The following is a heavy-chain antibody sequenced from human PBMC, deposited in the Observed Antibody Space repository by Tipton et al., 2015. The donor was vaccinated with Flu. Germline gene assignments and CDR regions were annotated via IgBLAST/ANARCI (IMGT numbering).Heavy chain of an antibody. CDR3: ARAPSRIAADT. D-gene: IGHD6-13*01. V-gene: IGHV4-34*01. CDR1: GGSFSGYY. CDR2: IYHGGSA. Sequence: LRLSCTNYGGSFSGYYWGWIRQPPGKGLEWIGEIYHGGSANYNPSLKSRVTISLDTSKNQFSLKLSSVTAADTALYFCARAPSRIAADTWGQGTMVTVSS. J-gene: IGHJ3*02.